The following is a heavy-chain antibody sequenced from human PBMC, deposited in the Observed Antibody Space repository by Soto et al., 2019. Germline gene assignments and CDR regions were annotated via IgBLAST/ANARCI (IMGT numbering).Heavy chain of an antibody. J-gene: IGHJ3*02. CDR3: ARDHDYYYYDSSGYAGAFDI. D-gene: IGHD3-22*01. Sequence: ASVKVSCKASGYTFTSYDINWVRQATGQGLEWMGWMNPNSGNTGYAQKFQGRVTMTTDTSTSTAYMELRSLRSDDTAVYYCARDHDYYYYDSSGYAGAFDIWGQGTMVTVSS. CDR2: MNPNSGNT. CDR1: GYTFTSYD. V-gene: IGHV1-8*01.